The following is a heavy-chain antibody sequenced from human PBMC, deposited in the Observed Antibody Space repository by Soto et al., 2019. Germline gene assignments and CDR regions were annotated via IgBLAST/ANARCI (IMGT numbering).Heavy chain of an antibody. Sequence: EVQLVESGGGLVKPGGSLRLSCAASGFTFSSYSMNWVRQAPGKGLEWVSSISSSSSYIYYADSVKGRFTISRDNAKNSLYLQMNSLRAEDTAVYYCARKWRDDYVWGSYKDAFDIWGQGTMVTVSS. CDR1: GFTFSSYS. D-gene: IGHD3-16*01. CDR2: ISSSSSYI. V-gene: IGHV3-21*01. CDR3: ARKWRDDYVWGSYKDAFDI. J-gene: IGHJ3*02.